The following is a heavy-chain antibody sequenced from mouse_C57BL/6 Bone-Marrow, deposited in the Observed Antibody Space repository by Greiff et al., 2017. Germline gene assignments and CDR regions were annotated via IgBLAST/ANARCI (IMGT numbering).Heavy chain of an antibody. CDR3: ARNGDSYAMDY. V-gene: IGHV2-6*01. CDR2: IWGVGST. J-gene: IGHJ4*01. CDR1: GFSLTSYG. Sequence: VKLQESGPGLVAPSQSLSITCTVSGFSLTSYGVDWVRQSPGKGLEWLGVIWGVGSTNYNSALKSRLSISKDNSKSQVFLKMNSLHTDDTAMYSCARNGDSYAMDYWGQGTSVTVSS. D-gene: IGHD4-1*01.